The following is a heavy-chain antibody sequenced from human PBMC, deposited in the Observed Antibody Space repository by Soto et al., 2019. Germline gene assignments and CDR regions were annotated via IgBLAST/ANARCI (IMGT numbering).Heavy chain of an antibody. CDR1: GFTFNTYA. CDR2: ISGSGGST. D-gene: IGHD3-16*01. Sequence: EVQLLESGGGLVQPGGSLRLSCAASGFTFNTYAMSWVRQAPGRGLEWVSGISGSGGSTYYADSVKGRFTISRDNSKNTLYLQMNSLRAEDTAVYYCAGGLPFDYWGQGTLVTVSS. V-gene: IGHV3-23*01. CDR3: AGGLPFDY. J-gene: IGHJ4*02.